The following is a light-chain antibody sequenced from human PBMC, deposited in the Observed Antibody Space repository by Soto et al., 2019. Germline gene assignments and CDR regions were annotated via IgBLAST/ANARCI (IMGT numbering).Light chain of an antibody. CDR2: DAS. CDR3: QQYDNLPLT. J-gene: IGKJ4*01. Sequence: DIQMTQSPSSLSASVGDRVTITCQASQDISNYLNWYQQKPGKAPKLLIYDASNLETGVPSRFSGSGSGTDFTFTISSLQAEDIATYYCQQYDNLPLTFGGGTKGDQT. CDR1: QDISNY. V-gene: IGKV1-33*01.